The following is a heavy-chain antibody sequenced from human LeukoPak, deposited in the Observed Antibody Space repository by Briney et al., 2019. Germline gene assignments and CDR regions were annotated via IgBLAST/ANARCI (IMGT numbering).Heavy chain of an antibody. CDR3: ARDSVRCPDAFDI. V-gene: IGHV3-64*01. D-gene: IGHD2-8*01. CDR1: GFTFSSYA. Sequence: GGSLRLSCAASGFTFSSYAMHWVRQAPGKGLEYVSAISSNGGSTYYANSVKGRFTISRDNSKNTLYLQMGSLRAEDMAVYYCARDSVRCPDAFDIWGQGTMVTVSS. J-gene: IGHJ3*02. CDR2: ISSNGGST.